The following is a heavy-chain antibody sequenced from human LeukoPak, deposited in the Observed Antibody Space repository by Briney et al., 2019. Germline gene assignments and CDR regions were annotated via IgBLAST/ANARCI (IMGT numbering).Heavy chain of an antibody. D-gene: IGHD3-10*01. V-gene: IGHV1-2*02. CDR3: ARDFHNYYGSGSSHMSNYYYYYYMDG. Sequence: GASVKVSCKASGYTFTGYYMHWVRQAPGQGLEWMGWINPNSGGTNYAQTFQGRGTMTRDTSIRTAYMELSRLRADDTAVYYCARDFHNYYGSGSSHMSNYYYYYYMDGWGKGTTVTISS. CDR1: GYTFTGYY. CDR2: INPNSGGT. J-gene: IGHJ6*03.